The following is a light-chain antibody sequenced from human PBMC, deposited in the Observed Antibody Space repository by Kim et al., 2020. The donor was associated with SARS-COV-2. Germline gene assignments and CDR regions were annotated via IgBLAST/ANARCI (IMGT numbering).Light chain of an antibody. CDR1: SSDIGTYNY. CDR2: EVR. V-gene: IGLV2-14*01. Sequence: QSALTQPASVSGSPGQPITISCTGTSSDIGTYNYVSWYQQHPGKAPKLMIYEVRNRPSGVSNRFSGSKSGNRASLTISGLQVEDEADYYCSSFTSSSTVVFGGGTKVTVL. CDR3: SSFTSSSTVV. J-gene: IGLJ2*01.